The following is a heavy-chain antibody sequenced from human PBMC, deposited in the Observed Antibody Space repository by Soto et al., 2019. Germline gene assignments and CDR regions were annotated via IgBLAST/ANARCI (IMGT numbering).Heavy chain of an antibody. CDR2: ISGSGSNT. V-gene: IGHV3-23*01. Sequence: PGGSLRLSCAASGFTFSTYAMSWVRQAPGKGLEWVSAISGSGSNTYYADSVKGRFTISRDDSKSTLYLQMNSLRAEDTAVYYCARDYYDFWSGHVPHYGMEVWGQGTTVTVSS. CDR3: ARDYYDFWSGHVPHYGMEV. D-gene: IGHD3-3*01. CDR1: GFTFSTYA. J-gene: IGHJ6*02.